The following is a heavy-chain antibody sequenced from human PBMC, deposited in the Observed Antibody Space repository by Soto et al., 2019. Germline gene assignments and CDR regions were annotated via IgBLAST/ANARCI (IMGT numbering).Heavy chain of an antibody. J-gene: IGHJ5*02. CDR2: IYYSGST. CDR1: GGSISSSSYF. Sequence: PSETLSLTCSVSGGSISSSSYFWGWIRQPPGKGLEWIGSIYYSGSTYYNPSLKSRVTVSVDTSKNQFSLKLSSVTAADTAVYYCARHPSDFWFDPWGQGTRVTVSS. CDR3: ARHPSDFWFDP. V-gene: IGHV4-39*01. D-gene: IGHD2-21*02.